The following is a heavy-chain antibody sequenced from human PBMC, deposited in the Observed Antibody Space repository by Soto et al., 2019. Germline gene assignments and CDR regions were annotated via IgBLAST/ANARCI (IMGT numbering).Heavy chain of an antibody. J-gene: IGHJ5*02. CDR3: AKDRREGYSSSDLISNWFDP. V-gene: IGHV3-23*01. CDR1: GFTFSSYA. Sequence: GGSLRLSCAASGFTFSSYAMSWVRQAPGKGLEWVSAISGSGGSTYYADSVKGRFTISRDNSKNTLYLQMNSLRAEDTAVYYCAKDRREGYSSSDLISNWFDPWGQGTLVTVSS. CDR2: ISGSGGST. D-gene: IGHD6-13*01.